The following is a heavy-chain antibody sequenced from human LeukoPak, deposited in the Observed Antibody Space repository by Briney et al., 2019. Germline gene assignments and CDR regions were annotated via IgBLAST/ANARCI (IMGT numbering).Heavy chain of an antibody. J-gene: IGHJ5*02. CDR3: ARGVVYYGSGRATRGFDP. Sequence: SETLSLTCAVYGGSFSGYYWSWIRQPPGKGLEWIGEINHSGSTNYNPSLKSRVTISVDTSKNQFSLKLSSVTAADTAVYYCARGVVYYGSGRATRGFDPWGQGTLVTVSS. CDR1: GGSFSGYY. D-gene: IGHD3-10*01. CDR2: INHSGST. V-gene: IGHV4-34*01.